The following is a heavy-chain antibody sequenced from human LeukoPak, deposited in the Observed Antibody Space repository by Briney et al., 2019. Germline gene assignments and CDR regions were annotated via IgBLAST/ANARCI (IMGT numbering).Heavy chain of an antibody. CDR3: ARGGGTIFGVVFFDY. D-gene: IGHD3-3*01. J-gene: IGHJ4*02. V-gene: IGHV4-30-4*01. CDR1: GGSISSGDYY. Sequence: PSETLSLACTVSGGSISSGDYYWSWIRQPPGKGLEWIGYIYYSGSTYYNPSLKSRVTISVGTSKNQFSLKLSSVTAADTAVYYCARGGGTIFGVVFFDYWGQGTLVTVSS. CDR2: IYYSGST.